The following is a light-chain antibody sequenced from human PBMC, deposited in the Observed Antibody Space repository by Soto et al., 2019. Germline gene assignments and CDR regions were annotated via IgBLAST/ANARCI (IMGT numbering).Light chain of an antibody. V-gene: IGLV2-8*01. CDR2: EVS. CDR1: SSDVGGYNY. Sequence: QSVLTQPPSASGSPGQSVTISCTGTSSDVGGYNYVSWYQQHPGKAPKLMIYEVSKRPSGVPDRFSGSKSGNTASLTVSGLQAEDEPDYSCSTYVRSNNFEVFGTGTKVTVL. J-gene: IGLJ1*01. CDR3: STYVRSNNFEV.